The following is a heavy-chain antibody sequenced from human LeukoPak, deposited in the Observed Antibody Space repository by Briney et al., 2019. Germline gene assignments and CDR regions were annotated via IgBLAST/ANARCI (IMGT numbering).Heavy chain of an antibody. CDR1: GYTFTGYY. Sequence: ASVKVSCKASGYTFTGYYMHWVRQAPGQGLEWMGWINPNSGGTNYAQKFQGRVTMTRDTSISTAYMELSRLRSDDTAVYYCARGRVTIFGVVTSRGEFDPWGQGTLSPSPQ. D-gene: IGHD3-3*01. CDR2: INPNSGGT. J-gene: IGHJ5*02. CDR3: ARGRVTIFGVVTSRGEFDP. V-gene: IGHV1-2*02.